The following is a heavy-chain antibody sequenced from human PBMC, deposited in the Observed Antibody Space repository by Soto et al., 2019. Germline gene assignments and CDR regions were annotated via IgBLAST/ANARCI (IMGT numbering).Heavy chain of an antibody. CDR3: ARDYRDAIHWGSGGGFDI. V-gene: IGHV3-53*01. CDR2: IYSGGST. Sequence: GGSLRLSCAASGFTVSNNFMNWVRQAPGKGLEWVSVIYSGGSTYYADSVKGRFTISRDNSKNTLYLQMNSLRAEDTAVYYCARDYRDAIHWGSGGGFDIWGQGTMVTVSS. CDR1: GFTVSNNF. D-gene: IGHD7-27*01. J-gene: IGHJ3*02.